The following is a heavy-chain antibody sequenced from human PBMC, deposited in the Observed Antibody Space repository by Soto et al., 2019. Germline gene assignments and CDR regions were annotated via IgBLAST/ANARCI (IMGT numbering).Heavy chain of an antibody. V-gene: IGHV1-69*12. CDR3: ARQGSNEYYYYGMDV. CDR1: GGTFSSYA. Sequence: QVQLVQSGAEVKKPGSSVKVSCKASGGTFSSYAINWVRQAPGQGLEWMGGIIRIFGTPDYAQRFRGRVTITADESTNTAYMELSSLRSEDTAVYYCARQGSNEYYYYGMDVWGQGTTVTVSS. J-gene: IGHJ6*02. CDR2: IIRIFGTP. D-gene: IGHD3-10*01.